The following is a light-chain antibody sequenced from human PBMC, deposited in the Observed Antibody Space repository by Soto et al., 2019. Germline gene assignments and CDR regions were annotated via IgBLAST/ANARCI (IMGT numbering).Light chain of an antibody. Sequence: DIQMTQSPSSLSASVGDRVTITCRASQGSSHYLAWYQQKPGKGPKLLIYTASTLQSGVPSRFSGSGSGTDFTLNISSLQPEDVATYYCQKYNGAPQTFGQGTKVELQ. J-gene: IGKJ1*01. V-gene: IGKV1-27*01. CDR2: TAS. CDR1: QGSSHY. CDR3: QKYNGAPQT.